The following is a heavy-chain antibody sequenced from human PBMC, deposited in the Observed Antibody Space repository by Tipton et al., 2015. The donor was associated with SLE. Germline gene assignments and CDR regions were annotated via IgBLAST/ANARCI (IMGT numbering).Heavy chain of an antibody. CDR2: IYYSGST. J-gene: IGHJ4*02. Sequence: TLSLTCAVYGGSFSGYYWSWIRQPPGKGLEWIGSIYYSGSTYYNPSLKSRVTISVDTSKNQFSLKLSSVTAADTAVYYCARGVLLWFGELSTSYYFDYWGQGTLVTVSS. D-gene: IGHD3-10*01. CDR1: GGSFSGYY. CDR3: ARGVLLWFGELSTSYYFDY. V-gene: IGHV4-34*01.